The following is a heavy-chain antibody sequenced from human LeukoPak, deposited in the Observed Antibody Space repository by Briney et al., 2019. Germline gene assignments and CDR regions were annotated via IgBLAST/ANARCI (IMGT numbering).Heavy chain of an antibody. Sequence: PGGSLRLSCAASGFTFSNYAMRWVRQAPGKGLEWVSGISGSGDSTYYADSVKGRFTISRDNAKNSLYLQMNSLRAEDTAVYYCARGPNYYGSGSYYPVDYWGQGTLVTVSS. CDR3: ARGPNYYGSGSYYPVDY. CDR2: ISGSGDST. D-gene: IGHD3-10*01. V-gene: IGHV3-23*01. J-gene: IGHJ4*02. CDR1: GFTFSNYA.